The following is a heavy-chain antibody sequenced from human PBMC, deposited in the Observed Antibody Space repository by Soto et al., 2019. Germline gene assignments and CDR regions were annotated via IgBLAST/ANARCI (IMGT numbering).Heavy chain of an antibody. J-gene: IGHJ4*02. CDR3: ARPPAPYDSSGHFDY. CDR1: GYSFTSYW. CDR2: IYPGDSDT. D-gene: IGHD3-22*01. V-gene: IGHV5-51*01. Sequence: PGESLKISCKGSGYSFTSYWIGWVRQMPGKGLEWMGIIYPGDSDTRYSPSFQGQVTISADKSISTAYLQWSSLKASDTAMYYCARPPAPYDSSGHFDYWGQGTMVTVYS.